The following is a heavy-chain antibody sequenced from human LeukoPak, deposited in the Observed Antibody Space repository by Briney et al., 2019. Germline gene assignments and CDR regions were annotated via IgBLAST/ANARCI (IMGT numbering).Heavy chain of an antibody. CDR2: ISSSGSTI. J-gene: IGHJ4*02. V-gene: IGHV3-48*01. CDR1: GSTFSIYS. D-gene: IGHD5-18*01. Sequence: GGSLRLSCAISGSTFSIYSLNWVRQAPGKGREWSSYISSSGSTIYYADSVKGRFTISRDNAKNLLSLQMESLRAEDTAVYYCETDPDTTMPWGQGTLVTVSS. CDR3: ETDPDTTMP.